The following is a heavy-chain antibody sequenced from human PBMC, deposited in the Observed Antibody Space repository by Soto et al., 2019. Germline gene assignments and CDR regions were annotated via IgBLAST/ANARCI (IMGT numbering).Heavy chain of an antibody. J-gene: IGHJ4*02. CDR3: ARLRAYYDILPGLDY. Sequence: SETLSLTCAVSGDSINSSHWWSWVRQPPGKGLEWIGQISHSGSTNYNPPLTSRVTISVDKSKNHFSLKLTSVTAADTAMYYCARLRAYYDILPGLDYWGQGTLVTVSS. CDR2: ISHSGST. D-gene: IGHD3-9*01. V-gene: IGHV4-4*02. CDR1: GDSINSSHW.